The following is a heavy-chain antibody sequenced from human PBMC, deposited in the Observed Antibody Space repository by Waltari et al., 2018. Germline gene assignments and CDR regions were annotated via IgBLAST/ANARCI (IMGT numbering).Heavy chain of an antibody. J-gene: IGHJ6*02. CDR2: ITSDGSRT. Sequence: VQLGESGGGLVQPGGSLRLSCEASGFTFSPSWMCWVRQVPGKGLVWGSTITSDGSRTRYADSVKGRFTVSRDNAKNTLYLQMNSLRAEDTAVYYCASHRPGGYGMDVWGHGTTVTVSS. CDR3: ASHRPGGYGMDV. D-gene: IGHD2-15*01. CDR1: GFTFSPSW. V-gene: IGHV3-74*01.